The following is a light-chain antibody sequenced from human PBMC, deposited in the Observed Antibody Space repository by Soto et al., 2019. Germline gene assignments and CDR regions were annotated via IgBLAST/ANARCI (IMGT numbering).Light chain of an antibody. CDR1: QRIGGNY. Sequence: DIVLMQSPGTLSLSPGERATLSCRASQRIGGNYLAWYQQKPGQAPRLLVYGASSRATGIPVRFSGSGSWTVFSLTISRLEHVDLALYYWQQYGNSPYTFGQGTKLEIK. V-gene: IGKV3-20*01. J-gene: IGKJ2*01. CDR2: GAS. CDR3: QQYGNSPYT.